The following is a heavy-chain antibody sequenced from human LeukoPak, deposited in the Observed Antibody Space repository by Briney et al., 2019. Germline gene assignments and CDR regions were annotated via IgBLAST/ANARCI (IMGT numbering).Heavy chain of an antibody. Sequence: GESLKISCKGSGYSFTSYWIGWVRQMPGRVLEWMGIIYPGDSDTTYSPSFQGQVTISADKSINTVYLQWSSLKASDTAMYYCSRPIAGYSLDYWGQGTLVTVSS. D-gene: IGHD5-24*01. CDR2: IYPGDSDT. CDR1: GYSFTSYW. CDR3: SRPIAGYSLDY. V-gene: IGHV5-51*01. J-gene: IGHJ4*02.